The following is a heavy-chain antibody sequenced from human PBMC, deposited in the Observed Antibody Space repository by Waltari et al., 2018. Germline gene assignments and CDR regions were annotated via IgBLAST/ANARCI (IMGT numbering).Heavy chain of an antibody. V-gene: IGHV3-30*18. J-gene: IGHJ4*02. CDR3: AKANYYDSSGYHFDY. D-gene: IGHD3-22*01. CDR1: GFTFSSYG. Sequence: QVQLVESGGGVVQPGRSLRLSCAASGFTFSSYGMHWVRQAPGKGLEWVAVIWYDGSNKYYADSVKGRFTISRDNSKNTLYLQMNSPRAEDTAVYYCAKANYYDSSGYHFDYWGQGTLVTVSS. CDR2: IWYDGSNK.